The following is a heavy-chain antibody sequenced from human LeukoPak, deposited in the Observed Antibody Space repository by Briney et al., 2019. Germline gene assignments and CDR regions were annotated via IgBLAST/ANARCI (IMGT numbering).Heavy chain of an antibody. CDR3: ARDQIQYYYDTSGPDP. Sequence: GGSLRLSCAASGFTFSSYSMNWVRQAPGKGLEWVSSISSSSSYIYYADSVKGRFTISRDNAKNSLYLQMNSLGAEDTAVYYCARDQIQYYYDTSGPDPWGQGTLVTVSS. J-gene: IGHJ5*02. D-gene: IGHD3-22*01. V-gene: IGHV3-21*01. CDR1: GFTFSSYS. CDR2: ISSSSSYI.